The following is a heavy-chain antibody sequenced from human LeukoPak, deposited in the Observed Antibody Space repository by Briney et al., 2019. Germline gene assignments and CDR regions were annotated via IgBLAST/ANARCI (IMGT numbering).Heavy chain of an antibody. CDR3: ARMGRMPYYYMDV. D-gene: IGHD2-2*01. CDR2: INHSGST. CDR1: GGSFSGYY. J-gene: IGHJ6*03. Sequence: TPSETLSLTCAVYGGSFSGYYWSWIRQPPGKGLEWIGEINHSGSTNYNPSLKSRVTISVDTSKNQFSLKLSSVTAADTAVYYCARMGRMPYYYMDVWGKGTTVTISS. V-gene: IGHV4-34*01.